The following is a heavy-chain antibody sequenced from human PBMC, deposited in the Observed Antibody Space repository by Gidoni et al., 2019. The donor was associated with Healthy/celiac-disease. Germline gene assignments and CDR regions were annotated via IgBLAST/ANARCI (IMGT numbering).Heavy chain of an antibody. Sequence: QVQLVESGGGVVQPGRSLRLSCAASGSTFRRYGMHWVRQAPGKGLEWVACRWDDGSNKYYADYVKGRFTISRDNSKNTLYLQMNSLRAEDTAVYYCARDSSAAVETLDYWGQGTLVTVSS. J-gene: IGHJ4*02. CDR3: ARDSSAAVETLDY. V-gene: IGHV3-33*01. D-gene: IGHD6-13*01. CDR2: RWDDGSNK. CDR1: GSTFRRYG.